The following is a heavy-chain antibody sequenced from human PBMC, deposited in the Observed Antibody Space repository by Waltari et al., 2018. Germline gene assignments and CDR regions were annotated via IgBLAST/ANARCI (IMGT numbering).Heavy chain of an antibody. D-gene: IGHD6-6*01. V-gene: IGHV4-31*03. CDR1: GGSISSGGYY. J-gene: IGHJ6*03. CDR2: IHYSGST. Sequence: QVQLQESGPGLVKPSQTLSLTCTVSGGSISSGGYYWSWIRQHPGKGLEWIGYIHYSGSTYYNPALKSRVTISVDTSKNQFSLKLSSVTAADTAVYYCARSPLSIAARYYYYYMDVWGKGTTVTVSS. CDR3: ARSPLSIAARYYYYYMDV.